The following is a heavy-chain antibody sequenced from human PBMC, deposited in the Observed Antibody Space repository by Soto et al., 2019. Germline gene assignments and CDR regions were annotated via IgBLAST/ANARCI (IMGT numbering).Heavy chain of an antibody. Sequence: SVKVSCKASGGTFSSYAISWVRQAPGQGLEWMGGIIPIFGTANYAQKFQGRVTITADESTSTAYMELSSLRSEDTAVYYCARDSKYIAVAGMSNFQHWGQGTLVTVSS. J-gene: IGHJ1*01. CDR3: ARDSKYIAVAGMSNFQH. V-gene: IGHV1-69*13. CDR2: IIPIFGTA. D-gene: IGHD6-19*01. CDR1: GGTFSSYA.